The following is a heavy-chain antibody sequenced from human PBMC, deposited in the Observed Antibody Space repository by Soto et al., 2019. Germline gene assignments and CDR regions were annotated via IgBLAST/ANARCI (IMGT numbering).Heavy chain of an antibody. CDR1: GFTFSSYW. J-gene: IGHJ3*02. V-gene: IGHV3-7*05. Sequence: GGSLRLSCAATGFTFSSYWMSWVRQAPGKGLEWVANIKQDGSEKYYVDSVKGRFTISRDNAKNSLYLQMNSLRAEDTAVYYCARTPGGASDAFDIWGKGTMVTVSS. D-gene: IGHD4-17*01. CDR2: IKQDGSEK. CDR3: ARTPGGASDAFDI.